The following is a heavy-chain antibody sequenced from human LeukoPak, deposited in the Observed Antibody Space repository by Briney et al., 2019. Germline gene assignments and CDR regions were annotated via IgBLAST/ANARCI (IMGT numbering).Heavy chain of an antibody. CDR3: ARASDYGGNWDYYYGMDV. D-gene: IGHD4-23*01. CDR2: IKQDGSEK. CDR1: GFTFSSYW. Sequence: PGGSLRLSCAASGFTFSSYWMSWVRQAPGKGLEWVANIKQDGSEKYYVDSVKGRFTISRDNAKNSLYLQMNSLRAEDTAVYYCARASDYGGNWDYYYGMDVWGQGTTVTVSS. V-gene: IGHV3-7*01. J-gene: IGHJ6*02.